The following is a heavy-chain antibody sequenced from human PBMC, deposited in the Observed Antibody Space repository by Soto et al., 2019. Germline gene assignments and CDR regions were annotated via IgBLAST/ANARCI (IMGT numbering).Heavy chain of an antibody. CDR2: FYDSGST. V-gene: IGHV4-61*01. CDR1: VGSVSSGSFY. Sequence: SETQSLICTVSVGSVSSGSFYWSWIRRPPGKGLEWIGYFYDSGSTNYNPSLRSRVTMSVDTSKNQFSLKLSSVTAADTAVYYCAASAPPATNYYYAMDVWGQGTTVPVSS. CDR3: AASAPPATNYYYAMDV. D-gene: IGHD5-12*01. J-gene: IGHJ6*02.